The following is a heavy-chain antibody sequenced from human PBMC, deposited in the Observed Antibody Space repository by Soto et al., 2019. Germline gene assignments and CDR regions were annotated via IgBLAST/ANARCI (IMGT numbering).Heavy chain of an antibody. J-gene: IGHJ5*02. CDR2: IYYSGST. CDR3: ARGRRYCSGGSCGWFDP. CDR1: GGSISSGDYY. V-gene: IGHV4-30-4*01. Sequence: SETLSLTCTVSGGSISSGDYYWSWIRQPPGKGLEWIGYIYYSGSTYYNPSLKSRVTISVDTSKNQFSLKLSSVTAADTAVYYCARGRRYCSGGSCGWFDPWGQGTLVTVSS. D-gene: IGHD2-15*01.